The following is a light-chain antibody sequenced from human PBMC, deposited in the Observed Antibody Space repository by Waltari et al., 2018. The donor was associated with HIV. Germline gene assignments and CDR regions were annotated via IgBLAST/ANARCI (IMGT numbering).Light chain of an antibody. CDR3: SSYTSSNTLV. Sequence: QSALTQPASVSGSPGQSITISCTGTSSDIGGYNYVSWYQHYPGKAPKLMIYEVSKRPSGVSNRFSGSKSGNTASLTISGLQAEDEADYYCSSYTSSNTLVFGTGTKVTVL. CDR2: EVS. J-gene: IGLJ1*01. V-gene: IGLV2-14*01. CDR1: SSDIGGYNY.